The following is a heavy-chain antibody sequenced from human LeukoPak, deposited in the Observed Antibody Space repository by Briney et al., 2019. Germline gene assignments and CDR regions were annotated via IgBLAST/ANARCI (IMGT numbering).Heavy chain of an antibody. J-gene: IGHJ4*02. D-gene: IGHD6-19*01. CDR3: ALLAVASDFDY. CDR2: IKEDGSEK. V-gene: IGHV3-7*01. Sequence: GGSLRLSCAASGFPFSRYWMNWVRQAPGKGLEWVASIKEDGSEKSYVDSVKSRFTISRDNAKNSLYLQMNSLRVEDTGVYYCALLAVASDFDYWGQGALVTVSS. CDR1: GFPFSRYW.